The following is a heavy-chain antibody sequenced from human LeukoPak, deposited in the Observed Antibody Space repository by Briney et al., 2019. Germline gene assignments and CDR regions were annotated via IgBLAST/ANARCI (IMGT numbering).Heavy chain of an antibody. J-gene: IGHJ4*02. CDR2: ISGSGGST. CDR3: ASWELFPYYYDSSVDY. V-gene: IGHV3-23*01. Sequence: GGSLRLSCAASGFTFSSYAMSWVRQAPGKGLEWVSAISGSGGSTYYADSVKGRFTISRDNSKNTLYLQMNSLRAEDTAVYYCASWELFPYYYDSSVDYWGQGTLVTVSS. D-gene: IGHD3-22*01. CDR1: GFTFSSYA.